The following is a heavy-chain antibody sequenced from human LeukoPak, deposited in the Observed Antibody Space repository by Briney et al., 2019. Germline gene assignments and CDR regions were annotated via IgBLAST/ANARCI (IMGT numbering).Heavy chain of an antibody. V-gene: IGHV3-9*01. CDR3: AKSASDTRPLDY. J-gene: IGHJ4*02. D-gene: IGHD5-18*01. CDR2: ISWNSGSI. CDR1: GFTFDDYA. Sequence: GGSLRLSCAASGFTFDDYAMHWVRQAPGKGLEWVSGISWNSGSIGYADSVKGRFTISRDNAKNSLYLQMNSLRAEDTALYYCAKSASDTRPLDYWAREPWSPSPQ.